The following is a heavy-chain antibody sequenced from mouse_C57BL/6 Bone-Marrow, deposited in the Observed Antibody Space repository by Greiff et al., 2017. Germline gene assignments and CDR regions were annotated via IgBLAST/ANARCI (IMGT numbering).Heavy chain of an antibody. CDR2: ISYDGSN. J-gene: IGHJ3*01. D-gene: IGHD1-1*01. Sequence: VQLKESGPGLVKPSPSLSLTCSVTGYSITSGYYWNWIRQFPGNKLEWMGYISYDGSNNYNPSLKNRISITRDTSKNQFFLKLNSVTTEDTATYYCARESPITTVGAVPAWFAYWGQGTLVTVSA. V-gene: IGHV3-6*01. CDR1: GYSITSGYY. CDR3: ARESPITTVGAVPAWFAY.